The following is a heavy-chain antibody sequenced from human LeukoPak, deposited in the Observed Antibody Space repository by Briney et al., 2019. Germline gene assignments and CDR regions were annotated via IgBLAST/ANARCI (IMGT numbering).Heavy chain of an antibody. CDR3: ARDPDDHGIFDI. J-gene: IGHJ3*02. CDR2: IYYSGST. D-gene: IGHD1-14*01. Sequence: PSETLSLTCTVSGGSISSGGYYWSWIRQHPGKGLEWIGYIYYSGSTYYNPSLKSRVTISVDTSKNQFSLKLSSVTAADTAVYYCARDPDDHGIFDIWGQGTMVTVSS. V-gene: IGHV4-31*03. CDR1: GGSISSGGYY.